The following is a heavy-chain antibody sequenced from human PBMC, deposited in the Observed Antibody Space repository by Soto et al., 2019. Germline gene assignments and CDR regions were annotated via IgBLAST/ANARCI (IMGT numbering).Heavy chain of an antibody. CDR3: ARRGGAGYSFVYYFDY. CDR2: IYPGDSDT. V-gene: IGHV5-51*01. CDR1: GYSFTSYW. Sequence: GESLKISCKGSGYSFTSYWIGWVRQMPGKGLEWMGIIYPGDSDTRYSPSFQGQVTISADKSISTAYLQWSSLKASDTAMYYCARRGGAGYSFVYYFDYWGQGTLVTVSS. D-gene: IGHD5-18*01. J-gene: IGHJ4*02.